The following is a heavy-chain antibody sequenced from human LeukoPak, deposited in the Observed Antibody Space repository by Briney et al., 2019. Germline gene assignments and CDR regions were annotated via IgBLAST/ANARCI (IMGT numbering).Heavy chain of an antibody. Sequence: LETLSLTCTVSGASVSSDRFYWTWVRQPAGKGLEWIGRIKSSNTNYNPSLKSRVSISLDTSTNEFSLKLSSLTAADTAVYYCARVPDWTYVPDYWGQGTLVTVSS. J-gene: IGHJ4*02. V-gene: IGHV4-61*02. CDR3: ARVPDWTYVPDY. CDR2: IKSSNT. CDR1: GASVSSDRFY. D-gene: IGHD3-16*01.